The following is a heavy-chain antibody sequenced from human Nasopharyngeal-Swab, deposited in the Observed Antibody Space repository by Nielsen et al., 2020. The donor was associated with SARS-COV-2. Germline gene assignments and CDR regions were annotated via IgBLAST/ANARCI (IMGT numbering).Heavy chain of an antibody. D-gene: IGHD2-15*01. CDR1: GYTFTSYG. CDR3: ARDSGGILGRGWFDP. Sequence: ASVKVSCKASGYTFTSYGISWVRQAPGQGLEWMGWISAYNGNTNYAQKLQGRVTMTTDTSTSTAYMELRSLRSDDTAVYHCARDSGGILGRGWFDPWGQGTLVTVSS. V-gene: IGHV1-18*01. J-gene: IGHJ5*02. CDR2: ISAYNGNT.